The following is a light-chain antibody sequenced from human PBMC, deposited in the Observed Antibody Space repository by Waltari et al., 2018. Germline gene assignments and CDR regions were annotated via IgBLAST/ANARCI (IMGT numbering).Light chain of an antibody. CDR2: DAS. Sequence: VLTQSPATLSLSPGAGATLSCMASQSISPYLAWFQQRPGQAPRLLIYDASNRAAGVPARFSGSGSGTDFTLSISSLEPEDFAVYYCHQRGSWPITFGQGTRLEIK. CDR1: QSISPY. CDR3: HQRGSWPIT. V-gene: IGKV3-11*01. J-gene: IGKJ5*01.